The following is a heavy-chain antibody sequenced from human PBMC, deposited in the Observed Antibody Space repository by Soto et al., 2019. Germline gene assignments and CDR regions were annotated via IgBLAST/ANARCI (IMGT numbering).Heavy chain of an antibody. V-gene: IGHV3-23*01. CDR2: ISGSGEST. Sequence: GGSLRLSCAASGFTFTNYAMSWVGRAPGEGLEWVSVISGSGESTYYADSVKGRFTISRDNSKNTLYLQMNSLRAEDTAVYFCAKDFGDIVVVVLAPYGMDVWGQGTAVTVSS. CDR3: AKDFGDIVVVVLAPYGMDV. CDR1: GFTFTNYA. J-gene: IGHJ6*02. D-gene: IGHD2-15*01.